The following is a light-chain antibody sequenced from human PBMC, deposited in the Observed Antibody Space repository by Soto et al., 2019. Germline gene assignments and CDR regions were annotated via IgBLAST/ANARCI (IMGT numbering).Light chain of an antibody. J-gene: IGLJ1*01. CDR3: CSYVGATTYV. Sequence: QSVLTQPASVSGSPGQSISIYCTGTSSDVRIYDYVSWYQHHPGKAPKLMVYEVTNRPSGVSDRFSGSTSGSTASLTISGLQAEDEAEYYCCSYVGATTYVFGSGTKLTVL. CDR2: EVT. CDR1: SSDVRIYDY. V-gene: IGLV2-23*02.